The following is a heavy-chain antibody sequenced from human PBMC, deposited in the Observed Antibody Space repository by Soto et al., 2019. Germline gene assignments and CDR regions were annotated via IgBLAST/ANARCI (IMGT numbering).Heavy chain of an antibody. CDR1: GFTFSSYA. CDR3: ARRGSGSDYDY. D-gene: IGHD1-26*01. Sequence: EVQLLESGGGLVQPGGSLRLSCAASGFTFSSYAMRWVRQAPGKGLEWVSAISGSGGSTYYADSVEGRFTISRDNSKNTLYLQMNSLRAEDTAVYYCARRGSGSDYDYWGQGTLVTVSS. J-gene: IGHJ4*02. V-gene: IGHV3-23*01. CDR2: ISGSGGST.